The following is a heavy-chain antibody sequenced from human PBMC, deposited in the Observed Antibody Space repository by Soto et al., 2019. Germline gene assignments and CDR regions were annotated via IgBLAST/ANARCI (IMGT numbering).Heavy chain of an antibody. D-gene: IGHD1-7*01. V-gene: IGHV3-30*18. CDR2: ISYDGSNK. CDR3: AKDRGVTATLRWFDP. J-gene: IGHJ5*02. CDR1: GFTFSRFG. Sequence: QVQLVESGGGVVQPGRSLRLSCAASGFTFSRFGMHWVRQAPGKGPEWVTSISYDGSNKYYVDSMKGRFTISRDNSKNALFLEMNSLRADDTAVYYCAKDRGVTATLRWFDPWGQGTLVTVSS.